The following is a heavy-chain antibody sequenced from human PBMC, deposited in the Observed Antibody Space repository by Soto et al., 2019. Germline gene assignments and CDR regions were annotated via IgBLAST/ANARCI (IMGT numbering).Heavy chain of an antibody. D-gene: IGHD6-19*01. CDR2: ISYGGSNK. Sequence: GGSLRLSCAASGFTFSSYGMHWVRQAPGKGLEWVAVISYGGSNKYYADSVKGRFTISRDNSKNTLYLQMNSLRAEDTAVYYCAKGPVAGLAFDIWGQGTMVTVSS. V-gene: IGHV3-30*18. CDR1: GFTFSSYG. CDR3: AKGPVAGLAFDI. J-gene: IGHJ3*02.